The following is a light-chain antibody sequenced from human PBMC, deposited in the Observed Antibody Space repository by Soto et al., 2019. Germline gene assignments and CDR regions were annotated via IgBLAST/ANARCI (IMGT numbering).Light chain of an antibody. CDR2: GAS. Sequence: EIVLTQSPVTLSVSPGGRATLSCRASQSVSSNLAWYQQKPGQAPRLLIYGASTRASGVPARFSGGGSGTEFTLTIGSLQSEDFALYHCQQYMTFGQGTKVEIK. J-gene: IGKJ1*01. CDR1: QSVSSN. CDR3: QQYMT. V-gene: IGKV3-15*01.